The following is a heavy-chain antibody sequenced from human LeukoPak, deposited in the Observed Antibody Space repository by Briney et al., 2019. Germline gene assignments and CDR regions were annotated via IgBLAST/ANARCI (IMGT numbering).Heavy chain of an antibody. CDR1: GGSIDRSSYY. CDR3: ARPRDYFDDFEF. J-gene: IGHJ4*02. D-gene: IGHD3-9*01. CDR2: IYYSGVT. V-gene: IGHV4-39*07. Sequence: PSETLSLTCSVSGGSIDRSSYYWGWIRQPPGKGLEWIGSIYYSGVTHYNPSLKSRATMSLYMPKNQFSLKLNSVTAADTAIYYCARPRDYFDDFEFWGQGTLVTVSS.